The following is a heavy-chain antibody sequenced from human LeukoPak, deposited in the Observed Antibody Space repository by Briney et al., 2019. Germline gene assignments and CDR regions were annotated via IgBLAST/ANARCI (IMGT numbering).Heavy chain of an antibody. J-gene: IGHJ4*02. CDR1: GGSLSGSY. CDR2: INHSGRT. Sequence: SETLSLTCAVSGGSLSGSYCTWVRQSPGEGLEWIGKINHSGRTNYNPSLQSRVTISLDTTRSQFSLILRSVTAADTAVYYCARDPCSSINCPLRFWGQGTLVTVSS. D-gene: IGHD2-2*01. V-gene: IGHV4-34*01. CDR3: ARDPCSSINCPLRF.